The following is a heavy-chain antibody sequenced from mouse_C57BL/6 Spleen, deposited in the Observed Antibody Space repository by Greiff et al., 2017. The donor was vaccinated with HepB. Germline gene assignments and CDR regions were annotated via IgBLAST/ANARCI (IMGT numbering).Heavy chain of an antibody. D-gene: IGHD2-1*01. J-gene: IGHJ4*01. Sequence: QVQLQQPGPELVKPGASVKLSCKASGYTFTSYWMHWVKQRPGQGLEWIGNINPSNGGTNYNEKFKSKATLTVDKSSSTAYMQLSSLTSEDSAVYYCARKVVYYGNYDAMDYWGQGTSVTVSS. CDR2: INPSNGGT. V-gene: IGHV1-53*01. CDR3: ARKVVYYGNYDAMDY. CDR1: GYTFTSYW.